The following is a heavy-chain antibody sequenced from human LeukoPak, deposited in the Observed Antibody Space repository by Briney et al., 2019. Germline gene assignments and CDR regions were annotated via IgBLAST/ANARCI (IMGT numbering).Heavy chain of an antibody. V-gene: IGHV1-8*03. CDR2: MKPNSGTT. Sequence: SSVKVSRKASGYTFPSYDIHWVRQASGQALEGMGWMKPNSGTTAYAQKFQGRVTITRNTSRSTAYMELSRLRSEDTAVYYCARSLRGWYKDYWGQGTLVTVSS. CDR3: ARSLRGWYKDY. J-gene: IGHJ4*02. D-gene: IGHD6-19*01. CDR1: GYTFPSYD.